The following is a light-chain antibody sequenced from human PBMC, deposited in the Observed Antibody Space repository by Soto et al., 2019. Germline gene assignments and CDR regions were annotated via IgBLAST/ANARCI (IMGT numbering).Light chain of an antibody. CDR2: RVS. CDR1: QGLVFSDGNTY. CDR3: MQGAHWPMYT. J-gene: IGKJ2*01. Sequence: DVVMTQSPLSLPVTLGQPASISCRSSQGLVFSDGNTYLSWFQQRPGQSPRRLIYRVSNRDSGVPDRFCGSRSGADFTLKISRVEAEDVGIYYCMQGAHWPMYTFGQGTKLEIK. V-gene: IGKV2-30*01.